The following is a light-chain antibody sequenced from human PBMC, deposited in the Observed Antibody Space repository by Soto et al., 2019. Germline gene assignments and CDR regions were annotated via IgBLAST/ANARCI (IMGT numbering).Light chain of an antibody. CDR2: GAS. Sequence: EIVMTKSPATLSVSPGERAALSCRASQSVSSNLAWYQQKAGQAPRLLIFGASTRATGIPARFSGNASGTEFTLTISSLQSEDFAVYYCQQYNNWPLTFGQGTKVEIK. CDR3: QQYNNWPLT. V-gene: IGKV3-15*01. J-gene: IGKJ1*01. CDR1: QSVSSN.